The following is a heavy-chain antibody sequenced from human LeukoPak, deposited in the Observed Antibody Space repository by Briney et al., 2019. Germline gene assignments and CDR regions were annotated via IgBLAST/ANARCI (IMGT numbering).Heavy chain of an antibody. Sequence: SETLSLTCNVSGGSISSGGYSWNWIRQPPGKGLEWIGYIYQSGTTYYNPSLKSRVTISVDRSKSQFSLNLSSVTAADTAVYYCARGGSSWEFDYWGQGALVTVSS. J-gene: IGHJ4*02. CDR2: IYQSGTT. V-gene: IGHV4-30-2*01. CDR1: GGSISSGGYS. D-gene: IGHD6-13*01. CDR3: ARGGSSWEFDY.